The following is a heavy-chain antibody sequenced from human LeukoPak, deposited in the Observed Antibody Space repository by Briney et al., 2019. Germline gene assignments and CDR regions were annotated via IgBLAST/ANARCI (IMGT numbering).Heavy chain of an antibody. CDR2: ISAYNGNT. CDR1: GYTFTSYG. Sequence: GASVEVSCKASGYTFTSYGISWVRQAPGQGLEWMGWISAYNGNTNYAQKLQGRVTMTTDTSTSTAYMELRSLRSDDTAVYYCARDYGSGSYFHHFDYWGQGTLVTVSS. D-gene: IGHD3-10*01. CDR3: ARDYGSGSYFHHFDY. J-gene: IGHJ4*02. V-gene: IGHV1-18*04.